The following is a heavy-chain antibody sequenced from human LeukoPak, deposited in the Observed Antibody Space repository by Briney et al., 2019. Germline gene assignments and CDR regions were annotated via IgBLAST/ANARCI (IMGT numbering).Heavy chain of an antibody. J-gene: IGHJ4*02. Sequence: ASVKVSCKASGYTFTNDNINWVRQATGQGLEWMGWMNPNNGNTGFAQKFQGRVTLTRNTSISTAYMELSRLRSDDTAVYYRARVGPRFGYCSSTSCLWYWGQGTLVTVSS. CDR1: GYTFTNDN. V-gene: IGHV1-8*01. CDR2: MNPNNGNT. D-gene: IGHD2-2*03. CDR3: ARVGPRFGYCSSTSCLWY.